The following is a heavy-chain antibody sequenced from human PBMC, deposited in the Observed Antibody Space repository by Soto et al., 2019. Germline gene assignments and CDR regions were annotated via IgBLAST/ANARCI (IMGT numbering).Heavy chain of an antibody. CDR1: GGTFSSYA. CDR3: ARDYDSSGSPTF. D-gene: IGHD3-22*01. CDR2: IIPIFGTA. V-gene: IGHV1-69*13. J-gene: IGHJ4*02. Sequence: SVKVSCKASGGTFSSYAISWVRQAPGQGLEWMGGIIPIFGTANYAQKFQGRVTITADESTSTAYMELSSLRSEDTAVYYCARDYDSSGSPTFWGQGTLVTVSS.